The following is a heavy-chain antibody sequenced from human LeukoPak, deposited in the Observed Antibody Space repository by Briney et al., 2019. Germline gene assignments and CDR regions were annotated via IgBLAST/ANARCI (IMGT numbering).Heavy chain of an antibody. J-gene: IGHJ5*02. CDR3: ARDINYGDYGPWFDP. D-gene: IGHD4-17*01. CDR2: IRYDGSNK. V-gene: IGHV3-30*02. Sequence: GGSLRLSCAASGFTFSSYGMHWVRQAPGKGLEWVAFIRYDGSNKYYADSVKGRFTISRDNSKNTLYLQMNSLRAEDTAVYYCARDINYGDYGPWFDPWGQGTLVTVSS. CDR1: GFTFSSYG.